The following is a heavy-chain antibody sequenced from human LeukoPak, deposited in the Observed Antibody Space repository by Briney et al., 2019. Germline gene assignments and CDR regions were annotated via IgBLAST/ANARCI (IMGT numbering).Heavy chain of an antibody. CDR1: GGSISSSSYY. Sequence: SETLSLTCTVSGGSISSSSYYWGWIRQPPGKGLEWIGSIYYSGSTYYNPSLKSRVTISVDTSKNQFSLKLGSVTAADTAVYYCARHRIAAVGYWGQGTLVTVSS. D-gene: IGHD6-25*01. V-gene: IGHV4-39*01. CDR2: IYYSGST. CDR3: ARHRIAAVGY. J-gene: IGHJ4*02.